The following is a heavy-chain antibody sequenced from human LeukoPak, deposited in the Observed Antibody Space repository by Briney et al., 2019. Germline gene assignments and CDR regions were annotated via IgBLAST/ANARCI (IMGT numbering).Heavy chain of an antibody. J-gene: IGHJ4*02. D-gene: IGHD6-19*01. CDR2: IYYSGST. Sequence: PSETLSLTCTVSGGSVSSGSYYWSWIRQPPGKGLEWIGYIYYSGSTNYNPSLKSRVTISVDTSKNQFSLKLSSVTAADTAVYYCARGADGWYGDFFDYWGQGTLVTVSS. CDR3: ARGADGWYGDFFDY. CDR1: GGSVSSGSYY. V-gene: IGHV4-61*01.